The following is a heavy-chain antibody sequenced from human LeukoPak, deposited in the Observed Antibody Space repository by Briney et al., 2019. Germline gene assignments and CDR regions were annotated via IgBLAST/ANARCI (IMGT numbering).Heavy chain of an antibody. CDR1: GFTVSSNY. D-gene: IGHD6-25*01. V-gene: IGHV3-66*01. Sequence: PGGSLRLSCAASGFTVSSNYMSWVRQAPGKGLEWVSVIYSGGSTYYADSVKGRFTISRDNSKNTLYLQMNSLRAEDTAVYYCARGGPQSYYYYYMDVWGKGTTVTVSS. CDR3: ARGGPQSYYYYYMDV. J-gene: IGHJ6*03. CDR2: IYSGGST.